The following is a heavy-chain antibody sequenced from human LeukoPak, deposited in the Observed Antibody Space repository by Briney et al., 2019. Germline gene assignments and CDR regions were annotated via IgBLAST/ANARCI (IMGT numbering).Heavy chain of an antibody. D-gene: IGHD3-22*01. CDR2: IYYSGTT. V-gene: IGHV4-30-4*01. Sequence: SETLSLTCTVSGGSISSGDYYWSWVRQPPGKGLEWIGYIYYSGTTYYNPSLKSRATISVDTSKNEFSLKLSSVTAADTAVYYCASLHDTSGYLVGFDTWGQGTMVTVFS. J-gene: IGHJ3*02. CDR3: ASLHDTSGYLVGFDT. CDR1: GGSISSGDYY.